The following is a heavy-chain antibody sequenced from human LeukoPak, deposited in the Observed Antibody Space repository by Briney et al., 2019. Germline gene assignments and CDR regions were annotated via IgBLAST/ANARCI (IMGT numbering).Heavy chain of an antibody. CDR2: IYTSGSTINNPSLKNT. J-gene: IGHJ3*02. CDR3: ARDTALWTFDI. V-gene: IGHV4-61*02. D-gene: IGHD2-21*02. CDR1: GDSISSGSYY. Sequence: SETLSLTCTVSGDSISSGSYYWTWIRQPAGKGLEWIGRIYTSGSTINNPSLKNTNYNPSLKSRLTMSVDRSKNQFSLKMTSVTAADTAMYYCARDTALWTFDIWGQGTMVTVSS.